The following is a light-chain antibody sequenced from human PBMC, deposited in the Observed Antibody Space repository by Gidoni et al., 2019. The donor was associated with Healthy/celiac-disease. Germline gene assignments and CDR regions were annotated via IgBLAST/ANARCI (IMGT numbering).Light chain of an antibody. CDR1: QSVSSN. Sequence: EIVLTQSPPTLSVSPGERATLTCRASQSVSSNLAWYQQKPGQAPRLLIYGASTRATGIPARFSGSGSGTEFTLTISSLQSEDVAVYYCQQYNNWPPWTFXQXTKVEIK. J-gene: IGKJ1*01. V-gene: IGKV3-15*01. CDR2: GAS. CDR3: QQYNNWPPWT.